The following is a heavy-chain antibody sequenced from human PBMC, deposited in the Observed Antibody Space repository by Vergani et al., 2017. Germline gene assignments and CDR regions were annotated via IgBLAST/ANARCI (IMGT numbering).Heavy chain of an antibody. V-gene: IGHV1-3*01. CDR3: ARAWYGQQLVRRLWFDP. CDR1: GYTFTSYA. D-gene: IGHD6-13*01. J-gene: IGHJ5*02. Sequence: QVQLVQSGAEVKKPGASVKVSCKASGYTFTSYAMHWVRQAPGKRLEWMGWINAGNGNTKYSQKLQGRVTMTTDTSTSTAYMELRSLRSDDTAVYYCARAWYGQQLVRRLWFDPWGQGTLVTVSS. CDR2: INAGNGNT.